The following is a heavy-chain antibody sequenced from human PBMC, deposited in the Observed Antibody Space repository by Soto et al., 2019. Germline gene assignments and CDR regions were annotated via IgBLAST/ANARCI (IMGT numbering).Heavy chain of an antibody. V-gene: IGHV3-7*01. J-gene: IGHJ6*04. CDR1: GFTFSSYW. D-gene: IGHD3-9*01. Sequence: EVQLVESGGGLVQPGGSLRLSCAASGFTFSSYWMSWVRQAPGKGLEWVANIKQDGSEEYYVDSVKGRFTISRDNAKNALYLQMNSLRAVDTAVYYCASIPVYYDLLTGYPPEDVWGKGTTVTVSS. CDR2: IKQDGSEE. CDR3: ASIPVYYDLLTGYPPEDV.